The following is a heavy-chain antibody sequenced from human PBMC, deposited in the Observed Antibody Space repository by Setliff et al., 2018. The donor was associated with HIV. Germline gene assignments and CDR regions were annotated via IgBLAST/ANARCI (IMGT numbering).Heavy chain of an antibody. V-gene: IGHV4-34*01. CDR3: ARALAGLNWFDP. Sequence: SETLSLTCAVYGESFSGYYWSWIRQPPGGGLEWIGEINHSGSTNYNPSLKSRVTISVDTSKNQFSLKLTSVTAADTAVYYCARALAGLNWFDPWGQGTLVTVSS. CDR1: GESFSGYY. J-gene: IGHJ5*02. CDR2: INHSGST. D-gene: IGHD2-15*01.